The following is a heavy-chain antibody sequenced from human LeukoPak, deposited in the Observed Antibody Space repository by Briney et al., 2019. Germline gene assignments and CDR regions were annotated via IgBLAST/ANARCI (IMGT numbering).Heavy chain of an antibody. D-gene: IGHD6-6*01. J-gene: IGHJ4*02. V-gene: IGHV4-39*07. CDR2: IYYNGST. Sequence: PSETLSLTCTVSGGSLSSSSYYWGWIRQPPGKGLEWIGSIYYNGSTYYNPSLKSRVTISVETSKNQFSLKLSSVTAADTAVYYCAREPLSSSGPDYWGQGTLVTVSS. CDR1: GGSLSSSSYY. CDR3: AREPLSSSGPDY.